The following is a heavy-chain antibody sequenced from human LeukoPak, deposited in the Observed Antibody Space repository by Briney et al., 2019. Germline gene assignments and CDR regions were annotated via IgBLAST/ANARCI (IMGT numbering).Heavy chain of an antibody. Sequence: PGGSLRLSCAASGFIVSSNYMSWVRQTPGKGLEWVSVIHSGGTIYYAGSVKGRFTISRDHSRNTVYLQMNNLRAEDTALYYCARPKDVAVAGIGSHDFWGQGTMVTVSS. CDR2: IHSGGTI. D-gene: IGHD6-13*01. CDR3: ARPKDVAVAGIGSHDF. J-gene: IGHJ3*01. V-gene: IGHV3-53*01. CDR1: GFIVSSNY.